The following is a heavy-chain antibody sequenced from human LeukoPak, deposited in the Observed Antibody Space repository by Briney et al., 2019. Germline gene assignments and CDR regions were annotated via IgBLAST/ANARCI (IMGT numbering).Heavy chain of an antibody. D-gene: IGHD3-10*01. CDR1: GGSISSSSYY. CDR3: ARGGVLLWFGELSAPFDY. CDR2: IYYSGST. V-gene: IGHV4-39*01. Sequence: TASETLSLTCTVSGGSISSSSYYWGWLRQPPGKGLEWIGSIYYSGSTYYNPSLKSRVTISVDTSKNQFSLKLSSVTAADTAVYYCARGGVLLWFGELSAPFDYWGQGTLVTVSS. J-gene: IGHJ4*02.